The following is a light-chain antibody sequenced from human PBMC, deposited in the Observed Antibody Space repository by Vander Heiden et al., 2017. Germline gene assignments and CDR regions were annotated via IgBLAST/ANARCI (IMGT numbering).Light chain of an antibody. CDR3: QSADSSGTLGV. Sequence: SYELTQPPSVSVSPGQTARITCPGDALPKQYAYWYQQKPGQAPVLVIYKDSTRPSGIPERFSGSSSGTTVTLTISGVQAEDEADYYCQSADSSGTLGVFGGGTKLTVL. V-gene: IGLV3-25*03. CDR1: ALPKQY. J-gene: IGLJ2*01. CDR2: KDS.